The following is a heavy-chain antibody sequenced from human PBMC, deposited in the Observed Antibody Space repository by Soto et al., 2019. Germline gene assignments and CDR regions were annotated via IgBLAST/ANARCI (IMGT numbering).Heavy chain of an antibody. CDR3: AITEVGYTYNFDY. D-gene: IGHD5-18*01. CDR1: GFTFSISS. J-gene: IGHJ4*02. V-gene: IGHV3-48*02. CDR2: ITSGSSTI. Sequence: GGSLRLSCVASGFTFSISSMSWVRQAPGKGLEWVSFITSGSSTIYYADSVKGRFTISRDNAKNSLYLQMNSLRDEDTAVYYCAITEVGYTYNFDYWGQGTLVTVSS.